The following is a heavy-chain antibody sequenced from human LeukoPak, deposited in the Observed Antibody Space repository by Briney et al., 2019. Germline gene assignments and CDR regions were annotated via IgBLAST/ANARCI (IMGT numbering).Heavy chain of an antibody. CDR3: AKVPGGGILYYFDY. J-gene: IGHJ4*02. D-gene: IGHD3-16*01. Sequence: PPGGSLRLSCAASGFTFSSYAMSWVRQAPGKGLEWVSAISGSGGSTYYADSVKGRFTISRDNSKNTLYLQMNSLRAEDTAVYYCAKVPGGGILYYFDYWGQGTLVTVSS. V-gene: IGHV3-23*01. CDR2: ISGSGGST. CDR1: GFTFSSYA.